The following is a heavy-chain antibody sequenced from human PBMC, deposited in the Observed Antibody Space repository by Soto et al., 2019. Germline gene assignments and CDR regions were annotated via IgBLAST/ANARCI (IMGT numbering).Heavy chain of an antibody. V-gene: IGHV3-7*01. Sequence: GGSLRLSCAASGFTFSSYWMSWVRQAPGKGLEWVANIKQDGSEKYYVDSVKGRFTISRDNAKNSLYLQMNSLRAEDTAVYYCARGGYSGYKGYFDYWGQGTLVTVSS. CDR2: IKQDGSEK. D-gene: IGHD5-12*01. CDR3: ARGGYSGYKGYFDY. J-gene: IGHJ4*02. CDR1: GFTFSSYW.